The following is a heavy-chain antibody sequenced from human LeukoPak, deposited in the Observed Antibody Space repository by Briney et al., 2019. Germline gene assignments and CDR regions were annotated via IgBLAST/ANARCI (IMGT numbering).Heavy chain of an antibody. CDR2: MNPYSGNT. V-gene: IGHV1-8*03. Sequence: ASVKVSCKASGYTFTSYDINWVRQATGQGLEWMGYMNPYSGNTGYAQNFQGRVTLTRNTSISTAYMELSSLRSEATAVYYCARSKKNWNFDYWGQGTLVTVSS. D-gene: IGHD1-1*01. CDR1: GYTFTSYD. CDR3: ARSKKNWNFDY. J-gene: IGHJ4*02.